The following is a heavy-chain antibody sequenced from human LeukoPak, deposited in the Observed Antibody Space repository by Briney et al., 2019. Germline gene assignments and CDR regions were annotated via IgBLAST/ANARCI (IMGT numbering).Heavy chain of an antibody. CDR3: ARDRGLSSSWDNYYYYYMDV. J-gene: IGHJ6*03. CDR2: IYTSGST. CDR1: GGSISSYY. D-gene: IGHD6-13*01. V-gene: IGHV4-4*07. Sequence: SETLSLTCTVSGGSISSYYWSWIRQPAGKGLEWIGRIYTSGSTNYNPSLKSRVTISVDTSKNQFSLKLSSVTAADTAVYYCARDRGLSSSWDNYYYYYMDVWGKGTTVTVSS.